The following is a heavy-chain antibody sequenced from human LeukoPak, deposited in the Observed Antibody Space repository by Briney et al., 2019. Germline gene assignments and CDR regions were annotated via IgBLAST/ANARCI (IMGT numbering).Heavy chain of an antibody. CDR1: GGSLSGYY. J-gene: IGHJ4*02. Sequence: SETLSLTCAVYGGSLSGYYWTWIRQTPGKGLEWIGEINYSGNTNYNRSLKSRVTISEDTSKNQFSLRLSSVTAADTAVYYCARRGTAYCRGGNCYSDKYFDYWGQGTQVTVSS. D-gene: IGHD2-15*01. V-gene: IGHV4-34*01. CDR3: ARRGTAYCRGGNCYSDKYFDY. CDR2: INYSGNT.